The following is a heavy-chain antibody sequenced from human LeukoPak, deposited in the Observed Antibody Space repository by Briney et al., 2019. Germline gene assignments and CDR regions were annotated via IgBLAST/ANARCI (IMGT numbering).Heavy chain of an antibody. CDR2: IYTWGNT. Sequence: PGGSLRLSCAASGFTVSSNYMSWVRQSPGKGLEWVSLIYTWGNTYYPDSVKGRFTLSRDNSKNTIYLQLNTLRVEDTAMYYCASISDLLYYFHSWGQGTLVTVSS. J-gene: IGHJ4*02. CDR1: GFTVSSNY. CDR3: ASISDLLYYFHS. V-gene: IGHV3-66*01.